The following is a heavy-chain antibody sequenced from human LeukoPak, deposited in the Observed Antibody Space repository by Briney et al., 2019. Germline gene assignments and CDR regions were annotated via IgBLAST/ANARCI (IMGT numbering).Heavy chain of an antibody. Sequence: QTGGSLRLSCAASGFTFSSYWMSWVRQAPGKGLEWVANIKPDGSEKYYVDSVKGRFTISRDNSKNTLYLQMNSLRAEDTAVYYCAKDVYGDYWGYYFDYWGQGTLVTVSS. D-gene: IGHD4-17*01. CDR3: AKDVYGDYWGYYFDY. J-gene: IGHJ4*02. CDR1: GFTFSSYW. V-gene: IGHV3-7*03. CDR2: IKPDGSEK.